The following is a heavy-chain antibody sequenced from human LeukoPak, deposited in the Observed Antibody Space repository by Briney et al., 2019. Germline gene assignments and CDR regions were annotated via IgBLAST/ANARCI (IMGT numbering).Heavy chain of an antibody. D-gene: IGHD4-17*01. CDR2: ISGNGAFT. CDR1: GFTFTNYA. Sequence: GGSLRLSCAASGFTFTNYAMSWVRQAPGKGLESVSVISGNGAFTYYADSVKGRFTISRDNSKNTLYLQMNSLRAEDTTVYYCAKGHSDYGTGFDLWGRGTLVTVSS. V-gene: IGHV3-23*01. J-gene: IGHJ4*02. CDR3: AKGHSDYGTGFDL.